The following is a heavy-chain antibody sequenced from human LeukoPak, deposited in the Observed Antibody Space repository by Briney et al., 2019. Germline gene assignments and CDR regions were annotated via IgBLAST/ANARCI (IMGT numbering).Heavy chain of an antibody. CDR2: IMQDGSEK. CDR1: GFTFSSYW. Sequence: GGSLRLSCAASGFTFSSYWMSWVRQAPGKGLEWVANIMQDGSEKYYVDSVKGRFTISRDNAKNSLYLQMNSLRAEDTAVYYCARVELLWFGELLYQDYWGQGTLVTDSS. CDR3: ARVELLWFGELLYQDY. D-gene: IGHD3-10*01. V-gene: IGHV3-7*01. J-gene: IGHJ4*02.